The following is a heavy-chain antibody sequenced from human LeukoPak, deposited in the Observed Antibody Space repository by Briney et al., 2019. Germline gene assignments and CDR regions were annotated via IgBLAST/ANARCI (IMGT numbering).Heavy chain of an antibody. J-gene: IGHJ2*01. V-gene: IGHV3-7*03. CDR2: IKQDGSEK. CDR3: AKDSREGYSSGWFRSDWYFDL. Sequence: PGGSLRLSCAASGFTFSSNWMSWVRQAPGKGLEWVAHIKQDGSEKYFVGSVKGRFTISRDNAKNSLYLQMNSLRAEDTAVYYCAKDSREGYSSGWFRSDWYFDLWGRGTLVTVSS. D-gene: IGHD6-19*01. CDR1: GFTFSSNW.